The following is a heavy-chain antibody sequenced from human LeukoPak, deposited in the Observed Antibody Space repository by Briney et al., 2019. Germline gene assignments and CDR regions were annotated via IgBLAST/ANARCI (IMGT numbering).Heavy chain of an antibody. CDR3: AKERNDDILPGYNWLNP. V-gene: IGHV3-23*01. J-gene: IGHJ5*02. CDR1: GFTFSTYA. Sequence: GGSLRLSCAASGFTFSTYAMSWVRQAPRRGLEWVSSIIDSGGATYYADSAKGRFTISRDNSKNTLYLLMNSLKAEDTAVYYCAKERNDDILPGYNWLNPGGQGPLSPSPQ. D-gene: IGHD3-9*01. CDR2: IIDSGGAT.